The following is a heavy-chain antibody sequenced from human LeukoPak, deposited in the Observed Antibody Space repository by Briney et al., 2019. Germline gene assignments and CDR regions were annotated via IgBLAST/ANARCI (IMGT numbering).Heavy chain of an antibody. CDR1: GFTFSSYS. V-gene: IGHV3-21*01. D-gene: IGHD3-22*01. CDR3: ARGDDSSGYIIN. Sequence: GGSLRLSCAASGFTFSSYSMNWVRQAPGKGLEWVSSISSSSSYIYYADSVKGRFTISRDNAKNSLYLQMNSLRAEDTAVYYCARGDDSSGYIINWGKGTLVTVSS. J-gene: IGHJ4*02. CDR2: ISSSSSYI.